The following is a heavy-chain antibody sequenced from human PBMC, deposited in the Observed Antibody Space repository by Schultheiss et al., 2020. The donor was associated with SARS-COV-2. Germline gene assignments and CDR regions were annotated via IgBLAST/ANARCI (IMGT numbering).Heavy chain of an antibody. D-gene: IGHD2-2*01. CDR3: ASDLGYCSSTSCYPAAFDY. CDR2: IYYSGST. CDR1: GGSISSGGYY. V-gene: IGHV4-31*03. Sequence: SETLSLTCTVSGGSISSGGYYWSWIRQHPGKGLEWIGYIYYSGSTYYNPSLKSRVTMSVDTSKNQFSLKLSSVTAADTAVYYCASDLGYCSSTSCYPAAFDYWGQGTLVTVSS. J-gene: IGHJ4*02.